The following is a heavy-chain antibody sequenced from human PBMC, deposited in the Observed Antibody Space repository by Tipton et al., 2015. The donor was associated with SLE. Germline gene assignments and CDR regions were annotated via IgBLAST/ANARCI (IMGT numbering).Heavy chain of an antibody. CDR2: INHSGRT. CDR3: ARPRYGSCHYGLDV. V-gene: IGHV4-34*01. D-gene: IGHD3-9*01. Sequence: TLSLTCAVHGGSFSGYYWSWIRQPPGKGLEWIGEINHSGRTNYNPSLKSRVTISVDTSKNQFSLKLSSVTAADTAVYYCARPRYGSCHYGLDVWGQGTTVTVSS. CDR1: GGSFSGYY. J-gene: IGHJ6*02.